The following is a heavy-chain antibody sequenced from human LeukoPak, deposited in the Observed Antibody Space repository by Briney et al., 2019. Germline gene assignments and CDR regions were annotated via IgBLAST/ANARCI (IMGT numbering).Heavy chain of an antibody. J-gene: IGHJ4*02. V-gene: IGHV3-33*08. D-gene: IGHD2-15*01. CDR3: ARDGGGRSYCSGGSCPLEYYFDY. CDR2: IWYDGSNK. CDR1: GFTFSSYG. Sequence: GESLRLSCAASGFTFSSYGMHWVRQAPGKGLEWVAVIWYDGSNKYYADSVKGRFTISRDNSKNTLYLQMNSLRAEDTAVYYCARDGGGRSYCSGGSCPLEYYFDYWGQGTLVTVSS.